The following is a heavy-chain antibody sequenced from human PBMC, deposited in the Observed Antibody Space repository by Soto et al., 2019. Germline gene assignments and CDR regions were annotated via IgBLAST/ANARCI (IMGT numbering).Heavy chain of an antibody. CDR3: ARGDFTMFRGAASH. Sequence: QVQLQESGPGLVKPSQTLSLTCTVSGASISSGDYYWSCIRQPPGKGLEWIGYIYNSGNTYYTPSLESRGPISRDTSKNHFSLHLSSVTAADTAVYFFARGDFTMFRGAASHWGQGTLVTVSS. J-gene: IGHJ4*02. D-gene: IGHD3-10*01. CDR1: GASISSGDYY. V-gene: IGHV4-30-4*01. CDR2: IYNSGNT.